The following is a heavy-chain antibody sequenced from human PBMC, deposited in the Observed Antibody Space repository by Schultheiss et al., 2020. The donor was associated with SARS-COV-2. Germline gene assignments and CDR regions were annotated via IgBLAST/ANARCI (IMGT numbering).Heavy chain of an antibody. CDR1: GGSISSYY. J-gene: IGHJ4*02. CDR3: ALIVGAYFDY. Sequence: SETLSLTCTVSGGSISSYYWGWIRQPPGKGLEWIGSIYHSGSTYYNPSLKSRVTISVDTSKNQFSLKLSSVTAADTAVYYCALIVGAYFDYWGQGTLVTVSS. D-gene: IGHD1-26*01. CDR2: IYHSGST. V-gene: IGHV4-38-2*02.